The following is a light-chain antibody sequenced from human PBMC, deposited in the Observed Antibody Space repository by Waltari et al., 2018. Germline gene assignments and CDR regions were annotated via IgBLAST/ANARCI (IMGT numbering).Light chain of an antibody. J-gene: IGLJ2*01. V-gene: IGLV2-11*01. CDR1: SRDGGGYKY. Sequence: QSALTQPRPVSGTPGQSVTISCTGTSRDGGGYKYVVWYQHHPGKATTLMIYDVSKRPSGVPDRFSGSKSGNTASLTISGLQAEDEADYYCCSYAGSYTVVFGGGTKLTVL. CDR2: DVS. CDR3: CSYAGSYTVV.